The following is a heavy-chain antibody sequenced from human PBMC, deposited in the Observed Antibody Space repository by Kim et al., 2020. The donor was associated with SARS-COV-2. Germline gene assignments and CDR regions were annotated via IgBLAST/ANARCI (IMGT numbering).Heavy chain of an antibody. Sequence: SETLSLTCAVYGGSFSGYYWSWIRQPPGKGLEWIGEINHSGSTNYNPSLKSRVTISVDTSKNQFSLKLSSVTAADTAVYYCARGGREYSSSRMDYWGQGTLVTVSS. D-gene: IGHD6-13*01. CDR1: GGSFSGYY. CDR2: INHSGST. V-gene: IGHV4-34*01. CDR3: ARGGREYSSSRMDY. J-gene: IGHJ4*02.